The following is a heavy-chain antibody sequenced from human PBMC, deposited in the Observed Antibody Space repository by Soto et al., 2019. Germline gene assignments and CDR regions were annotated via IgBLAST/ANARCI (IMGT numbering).Heavy chain of an antibody. V-gene: IGHV4-39*01. CDR3: ARAPSGRGILLFGMESSFYYYYGMDV. J-gene: IGHJ6*02. D-gene: IGHD2-21*02. CDR1: GGSISSSSYY. CDR2: IYYSGST. Sequence: SETLSLTCTVSGGSISSSSYYWGWIRQPPGKGLKWIGSIYYSGSTYYNPSLKSRVTISVDTSKNQFSLKLSSVTAADTAVYYCARAPSGRGILLFGMESSFYYYYGMDVWGQGTTVTVSS.